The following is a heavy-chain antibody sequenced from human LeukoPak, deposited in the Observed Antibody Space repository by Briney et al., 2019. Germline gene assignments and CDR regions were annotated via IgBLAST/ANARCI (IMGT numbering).Heavy chain of an antibody. Sequence: ASVKVSCKASGYAFTDYYLHWVRQAPGQGLEWMGWIHPNSGGTNYAQKFQGRVAMTRDTSISTAYMELSSLRSDDTAVYYCARLAAVPGWGQGTLVTVSS. D-gene: IGHD6-19*01. CDR1: GYAFTDYY. V-gene: IGHV1-2*02. CDR2: IHPNSGGT. J-gene: IGHJ1*01. CDR3: ARLAAVPG.